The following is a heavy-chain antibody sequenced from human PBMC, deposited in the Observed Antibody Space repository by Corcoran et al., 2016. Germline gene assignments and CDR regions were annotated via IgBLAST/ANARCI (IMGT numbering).Heavy chain of an antibody. V-gene: IGHV1-2*02. Sequence: QVQLVQSGAEVKKPGASVKVSCKASGYTFTGYYMHWVRQAPGQGLEWMGWINPNSGGTNYAQRFQGRVTMTRDTSISTAYRELSRLRSDDTAVYYCARTYYDFWSGYCFDYWGQGTLVTVSS. CDR3: ARTYYDFWSGYCFDY. CDR2: INPNSGGT. D-gene: IGHD3-3*01. CDR1: GYTFTGYY. J-gene: IGHJ4*02.